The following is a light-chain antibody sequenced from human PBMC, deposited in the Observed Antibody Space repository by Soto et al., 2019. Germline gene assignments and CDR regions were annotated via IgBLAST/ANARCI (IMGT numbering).Light chain of an antibody. CDR3: QQYYDWPT. CDR1: QRITT. V-gene: IGKV3-15*01. J-gene: IGKJ1*01. Sequence: PAERAPLSCRASQRITTVAWYLQKPGQAPRLLIYGLSIRAPGVPARFSVSGSGTEFTLTISSLQSEDFAVYFCQQYYDWPTVGQGTKVDIK. CDR2: GLS.